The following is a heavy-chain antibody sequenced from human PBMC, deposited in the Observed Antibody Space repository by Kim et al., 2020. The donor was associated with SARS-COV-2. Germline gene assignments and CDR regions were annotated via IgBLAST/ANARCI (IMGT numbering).Heavy chain of an antibody. CDR3: AKVQDFDFWSGLRFES. D-gene: IGHD3-3*01. V-gene: IGHV3-23*01. CDR1: GFTFTSYA. CDR2: LSGSGGTT. Sequence: GGSLRLSCAASGFTFTSYAMSWVRQAPGKGLEWVSGLSGSGGTTYYADSVKGRFTISRDNSKNTVHLQMNSLSGEDTARYYCAKVQDFDFWSGLRFESWGQGTLVTVSS. J-gene: IGHJ4*02.